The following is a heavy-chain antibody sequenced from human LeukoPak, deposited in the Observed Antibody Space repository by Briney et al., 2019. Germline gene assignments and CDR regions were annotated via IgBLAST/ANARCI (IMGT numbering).Heavy chain of an antibody. Sequence: SETLSLTCAVYGGSFSGYYWSWIRQPPGKGLEWIGEINHSGSTNYNPSLKSRVTISVDTSKNQFSLKLSSVTAADTAVYYCARLSYYYGSGSYYKTNWFDPWGQGTLVTVSS. CDR2: INHSGST. V-gene: IGHV4-34*01. CDR1: GGSFSGYY. CDR3: ARLSYYYGSGSYYKTNWFDP. D-gene: IGHD3-10*01. J-gene: IGHJ5*02.